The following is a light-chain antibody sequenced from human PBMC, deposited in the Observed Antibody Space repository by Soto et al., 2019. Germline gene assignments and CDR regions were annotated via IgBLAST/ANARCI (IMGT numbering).Light chain of an antibody. Sequence: QSVLTQPPSVSGAPGQRVTISCTGSSSNIGAGYDVHWYQQLPGTATKLLIYGNSNRPSGVPDRFSGSKSVTSASLAITGLQAEDEADYYGQSYDSSLSGDVVFGGGTKLTV. J-gene: IGLJ2*01. CDR3: QSYDSSLSGDVV. CDR2: GNS. CDR1: SSNIGAGYD. V-gene: IGLV1-40*01.